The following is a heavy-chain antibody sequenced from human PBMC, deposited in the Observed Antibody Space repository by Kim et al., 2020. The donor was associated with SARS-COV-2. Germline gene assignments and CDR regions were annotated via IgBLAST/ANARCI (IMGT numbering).Heavy chain of an antibody. V-gene: IGHV3-21*01. CDR2: ISSSSSYI. Sequence: GGSLRLSCAASGFTFSSYSMNWVRQAPGKGLEWVSSISSSSSYIYYADSVKGRFTISRDNAKNSLYLQMNSLRAEDTAVYYCARLHGYYYYYGMDGWGQGTTVTVSS. J-gene: IGHJ6*02. CDR3: ARLHGYYYYYGMDG. CDR1: GFTFSSYS.